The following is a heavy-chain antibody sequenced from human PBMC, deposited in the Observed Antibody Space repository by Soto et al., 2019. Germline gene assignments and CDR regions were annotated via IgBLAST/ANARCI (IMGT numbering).Heavy chain of an antibody. CDR3: ARGPITMPLMDV. Sequence: GGSLRLSCAASGFTFITYTMNWVRQAPGKGLEWVSSISSSTDYIYYADSLKGRFTISRDNAKNSLYLQMNSLRAEDTAVYFCARGPITMPLMDVWGKGTTVTVSS. CDR2: ISSSTDYI. V-gene: IGHV3-21*01. J-gene: IGHJ6*03. CDR1: GFTFITYT. D-gene: IGHD3-10*01.